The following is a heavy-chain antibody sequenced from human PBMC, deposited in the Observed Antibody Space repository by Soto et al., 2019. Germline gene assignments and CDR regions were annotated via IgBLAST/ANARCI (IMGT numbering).Heavy chain of an antibody. D-gene: IGHD6-19*01. CDR2: ISAYNGNT. Sequence: ASVKVSCKASGYTFTSYGISWVRQAPGQGLEWMGWISAYNGNTNYAQKLQGRVTMTTDTSTSTAYMELRSLRSDDTVVYYCVRVRSWGAVAGTTFDYWGQGTLVTVSS. CDR3: VRVRSWGAVAGTTFDY. J-gene: IGHJ4*02. V-gene: IGHV1-18*01. CDR1: GYTFTSYG.